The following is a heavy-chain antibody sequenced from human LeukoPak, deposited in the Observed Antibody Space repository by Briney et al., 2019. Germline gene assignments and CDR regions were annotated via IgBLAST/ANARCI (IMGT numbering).Heavy chain of an antibody. CDR1: GFTFSSYS. Sequence: GGSLRLSCAASGFTFSSYSMNWVRQAPGKGLEWVSFISSSSSYIYYADSVKGRFTISRDNAKNSLYLQMNSLRAEDTAVYYCARGEAAAGPFDYWGQGTLVTVSS. V-gene: IGHV3-21*01. D-gene: IGHD6-13*01. CDR2: ISSSSSYI. J-gene: IGHJ4*02. CDR3: ARGEAAAGPFDY.